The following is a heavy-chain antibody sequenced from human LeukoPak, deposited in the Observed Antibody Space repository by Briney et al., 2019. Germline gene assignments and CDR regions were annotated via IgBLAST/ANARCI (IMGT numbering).Heavy chain of an antibody. Sequence: GASVKVSCKASGGTFSSYAISWVRQAPGQGLEWMGGIIPIFGTANYAQKSQGRVTITTDESTSTAYMELSSLRSEDTAVYYCAREGRLGELSLQFDYWGQGTLVTVSS. CDR2: IIPIFGTA. J-gene: IGHJ4*02. CDR1: GGTFSSYA. V-gene: IGHV1-69*05. D-gene: IGHD3-16*02. CDR3: AREGRLGELSLQFDY.